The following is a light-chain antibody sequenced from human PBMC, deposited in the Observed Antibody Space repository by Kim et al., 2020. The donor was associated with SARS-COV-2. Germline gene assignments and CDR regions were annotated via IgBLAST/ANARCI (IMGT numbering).Light chain of an antibody. CDR3: QKYNGAPWT. J-gene: IGKJ1*01. Sequence: ASIGDRVSNSCRASQAISKYLACYQQKPGKAPKLLIYAASTLQSGVPSRFSGSGSGTDFTLTINSLQPEDVATYYCQKYNGAPWTFGQGTNVDIK. V-gene: IGKV1-27*01. CDR2: AAS. CDR1: QAISKY.